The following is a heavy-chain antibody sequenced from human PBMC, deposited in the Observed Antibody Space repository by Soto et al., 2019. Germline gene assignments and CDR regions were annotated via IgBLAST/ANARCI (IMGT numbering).Heavy chain of an antibody. J-gene: IGHJ4*02. Sequence: QVQLVQSGAEVKKPGSSVKVSCKTSGVTFSNYGFSWVRQARGQGIEWMGGIIATFGTADYPQKFQDRVTITANISTSIIYMELSSLRSDDKALSYCVRAGDAAALSRRYYVHHGGQATQVTVSS. CDR1: GVTFSNYG. D-gene: IGHD3-10*02. CDR3: VRAGDAAALSRRYYVHH. CDR2: IIATFGTA. V-gene: IGHV1-69*06.